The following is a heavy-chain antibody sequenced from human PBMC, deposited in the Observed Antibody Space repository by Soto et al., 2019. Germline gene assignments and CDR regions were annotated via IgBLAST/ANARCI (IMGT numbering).Heavy chain of an antibody. Sequence: QVQLVQSGAELRKPGSSVKVSCKASGGTFSDSTINWVRQAPGQRLEWMGGIIPVFQTAYYTQRFQGRVTITADESTNTAYMELSSLRSEDTAIYYCARGGSGYTWFNEFWGQGTLVTVSS. J-gene: IGHJ4*02. D-gene: IGHD3-22*01. V-gene: IGHV1-69*01. CDR3: ARGGSGYTWFNEF. CDR1: GGTFSDST. CDR2: IIPVFQTA.